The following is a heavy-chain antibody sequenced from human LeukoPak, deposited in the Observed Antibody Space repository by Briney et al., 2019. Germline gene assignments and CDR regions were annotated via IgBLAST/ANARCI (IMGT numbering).Heavy chain of an antibody. CDR2: ISGSGAGT. CDR3: ATHYYDASGYYYPFDS. V-gene: IGHV3-23*01. CDR1: GFTFSSYA. J-gene: IGHJ4*02. D-gene: IGHD3-22*01. Sequence: GGSLRLSCAASGFTFSSYAMSWVRQAPGKGLEWVSTISGSGAGTYYADSVKGRFTISRDNSENMLYLLMYSLRADDTALYYCATHYYDASGYYYPFDSWGPGTLVTVSS.